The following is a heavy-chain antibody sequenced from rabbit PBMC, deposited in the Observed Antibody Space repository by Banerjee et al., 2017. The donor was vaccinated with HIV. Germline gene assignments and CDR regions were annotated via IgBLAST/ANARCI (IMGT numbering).Heavy chain of an antibody. V-gene: IGHV1S45*01. Sequence: QEQLVESGGGLVQPGGSLKLSCKASGFDFSSYGVSWVRQAPGKGLEWIACIDTSSGSTWYASWVNGRFTISKTSSTTVTLQMTSLTAADTATYFCVRHIGLWGPGTLVTVS. CDR1: GFDFSSYG. D-gene: IGHD1-1*01. J-gene: IGHJ4*01. CDR3: VRHIGL. CDR2: IDTSSGST.